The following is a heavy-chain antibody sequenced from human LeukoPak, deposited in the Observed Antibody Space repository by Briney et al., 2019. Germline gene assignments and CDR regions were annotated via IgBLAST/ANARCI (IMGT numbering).Heavy chain of an antibody. CDR1: GFTFSSYA. Sequence: SGGSLRLSCAASGFTFSSYAMSWVRQAPGKGLERVSVISGSGGSTYYADSVKGRFTISRDNSKNTLYLQMNSLRADDTAVYYCANSLAVTGLFDYWGQGSLVTVSS. V-gene: IGHV3-23*01. D-gene: IGHD6-19*01. CDR3: ANSLAVTGLFDY. J-gene: IGHJ4*02. CDR2: ISGSGGST.